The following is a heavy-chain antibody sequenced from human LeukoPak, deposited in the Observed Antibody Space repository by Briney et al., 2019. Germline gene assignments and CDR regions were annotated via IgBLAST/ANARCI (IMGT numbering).Heavy chain of an antibody. CDR3: VRGSSGTVVRGIAWAWFDP. V-gene: IGHV3-74*01. CDR1: GFTFSSHW. J-gene: IGHJ5*02. CDR2: IESDGSGT. D-gene: IGHD3-10*01. Sequence: GGSLRLSCAASGFTFSSHWMHWVRQAPGKGLVWVSHIESDGSGTSYADSVNGRFTISRDNAKNSLYLQMNSLRAEDTAVYYCVRGSSGTVVRGIAWAWFDPWGQGTLVTVSS.